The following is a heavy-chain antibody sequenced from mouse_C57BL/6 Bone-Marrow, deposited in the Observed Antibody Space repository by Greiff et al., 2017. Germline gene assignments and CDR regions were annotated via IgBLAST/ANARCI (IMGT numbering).Heavy chain of an antibody. Sequence: EVQVVESGGGLVQPGGSLKLSCAASGFTFSDYYMYWVRQTPEKRLEWVAYISNGGGSTYYPDTVKGRFTISRDNAKNTLYLQMSRLKSEDTAMYYCARRGSSYAMDYWGQGTSVTVSS. CDR2: ISNGGGST. CDR3: ARRGSSYAMDY. D-gene: IGHD1-1*01. V-gene: IGHV5-12*01. CDR1: GFTFSDYY. J-gene: IGHJ4*01.